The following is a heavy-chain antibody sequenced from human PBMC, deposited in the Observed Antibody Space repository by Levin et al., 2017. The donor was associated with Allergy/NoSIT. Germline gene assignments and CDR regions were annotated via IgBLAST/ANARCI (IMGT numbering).Heavy chain of an antibody. CDR3: AKHSSPSYYDSSGSYNY. Sequence: LSLTCAASGFTFSTSDMSWVRQAPGKGLEWVSTISGSGGSTYYADSVKGRFTMSRDNSKNTLFLQMNSLRAEDTAVYYCAKHSSPSYYDSSGSYNYWGQGTLVTVSS. D-gene: IGHD3-22*01. J-gene: IGHJ4*02. CDR1: GFTFSTSD. CDR2: ISGSGGST. V-gene: IGHV3-23*01.